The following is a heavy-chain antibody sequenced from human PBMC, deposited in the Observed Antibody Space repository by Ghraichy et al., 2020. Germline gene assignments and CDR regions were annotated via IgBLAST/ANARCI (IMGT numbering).Heavy chain of an antibody. CDR3: AKGGGEQWLVRYFDL. D-gene: IGHD6-19*01. V-gene: IGHV3-30*02. CDR1: GFTFSSYG. CDR2: IRYDGSNK. J-gene: IGHJ2*01. Sequence: GGSLRLSCAASGFTFSSYGMHWVRQAPGKGLEWVAFIRYDGSNKYYADSVKGRFTISRDNSKNTLYLQMNSLRAEDTAVYYCAKGGGEQWLVRYFDLWGRGTLVTVSS.